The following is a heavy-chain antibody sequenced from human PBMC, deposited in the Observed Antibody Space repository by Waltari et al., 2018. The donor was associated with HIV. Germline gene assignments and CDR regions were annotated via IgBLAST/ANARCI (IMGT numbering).Heavy chain of an antibody. V-gene: IGHV4-59*01. D-gene: IGHD5-18*01. CDR3: ARVGNGYAYGDYYYFGMDV. J-gene: IGHJ6*02. Sequence: QVHLQESGPGLVKPSETLSLTCTVSGGSITNYYWSWIRQPPGKGLEWVGYSHSSGRTNHHPSLKGRVTMSVATSKNQFSLNLSSVTTADTAVYYCARVGNGYAYGDYYYFGMDVWGQGTTVTVSS. CDR2: SHSSGRT. CDR1: GGSITNYY.